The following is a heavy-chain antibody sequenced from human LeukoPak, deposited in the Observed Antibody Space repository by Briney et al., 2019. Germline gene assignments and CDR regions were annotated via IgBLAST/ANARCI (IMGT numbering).Heavy chain of an antibody. D-gene: IGHD3-3*01. V-gene: IGHV4-4*07. CDR1: GGSISSYY. CDR3: ASHTYYDFWSGTPKIDY. J-gene: IGHJ4*02. CDR2: IYTSGST. Sequence: SETLSLTCTVSGGSISSYYWSWIRQPAGKGLEWIGRIYTSGSTNYNPSLKSRVTISVDTSKNQFSLKLSSVTAADTAVYYCASHTYYDFWSGTPKIDYWGQGTLVTVSS.